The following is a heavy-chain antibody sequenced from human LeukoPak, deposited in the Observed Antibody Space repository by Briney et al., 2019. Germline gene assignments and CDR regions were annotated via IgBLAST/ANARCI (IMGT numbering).Heavy chain of an antibody. CDR1: GLSFSSFS. CDR2: ISGGSSFT. D-gene: IGHD3-22*01. Sequence: PGGSLRLSCAASGLSFSSFSMNWVRQAPGKGLEWVSYISGGSSFTYYVDSVKGRFTISRDNAKNSLYLQMNSLRAEDTAVYYCARHVVGVGFDYWGQGTLVTVSS. J-gene: IGHJ4*02. CDR3: ARHVVGVGFDY. V-gene: IGHV3-21*01.